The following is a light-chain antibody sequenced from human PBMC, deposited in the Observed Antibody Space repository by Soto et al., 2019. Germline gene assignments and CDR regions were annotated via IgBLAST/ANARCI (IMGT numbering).Light chain of an antibody. CDR2: AAS. CDR1: QGIIDY. V-gene: IGKV1-27*01. Sequence: DIQMTQSPSSLSASVGDRVTITCRASQGIIDYVAWYQQKPGRAPKLLIYAASTLQSGVPSRFSGSGSGTDLALTISRLQPEDGATCYCQRDSTAPQTLGLWTKGEIK. CDR3: QRDSTAPQT. J-gene: IGKJ1*01.